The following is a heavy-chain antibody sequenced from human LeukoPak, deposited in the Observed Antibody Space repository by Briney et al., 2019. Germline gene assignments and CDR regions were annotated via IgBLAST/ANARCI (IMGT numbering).Heavy chain of an antibody. CDR3: ARDGGSYYGFHFDY. CDR1: GGSISSYY. Sequence: SETLSLTCTVSGGSISSYYWSWIRQPPGKGLEWIGYIYYSGSTNYNPSLKGRVTISVDTSKNQFSLKLSSVTAADTAVYYCARDGGSYYGFHFDYWGQGTLVTVSS. V-gene: IGHV4-59*01. CDR2: IYYSGST. J-gene: IGHJ4*02. D-gene: IGHD1-26*01.